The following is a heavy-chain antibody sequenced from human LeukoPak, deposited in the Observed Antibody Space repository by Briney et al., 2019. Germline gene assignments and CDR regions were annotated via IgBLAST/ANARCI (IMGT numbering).Heavy chain of an antibody. Sequence: ASVTVSCKASGYTFSSYAISWVRQAPGQGLEWMGGIIPIFGTANYAQKFQGRVTITADKSTSTAYMELSSLRSEDTAVYYCARRHIVGATIVGPLWFDPWGQGTLVTVSS. CDR2: IIPIFGTA. CDR1: GYTFSSYA. CDR3: ARRHIVGATIVGPLWFDP. V-gene: IGHV1-69*06. D-gene: IGHD1-26*01. J-gene: IGHJ5*02.